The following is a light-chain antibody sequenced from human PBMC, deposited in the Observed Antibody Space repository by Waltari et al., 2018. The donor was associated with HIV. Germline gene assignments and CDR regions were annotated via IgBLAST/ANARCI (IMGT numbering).Light chain of an antibody. Sequence: NFMLTQPHPVSESPGKTVTISCTRSSGSISSNTVQWYQQRLGSSPTTVIYEDNQRPAEAPARRSGSIHSTSNSASLTICGLKTEDEADDYCQSYDRRNHVVFDGGTKLTVL. CDR2: EDN. CDR3: QSYDRRNHVV. J-gene: IGLJ2*01. CDR1: SGSISSNT. V-gene: IGLV6-57*01.